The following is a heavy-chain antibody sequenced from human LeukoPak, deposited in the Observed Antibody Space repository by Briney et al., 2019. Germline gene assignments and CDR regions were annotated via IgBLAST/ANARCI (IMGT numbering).Heavy chain of an antibody. CDR2: ISYDGSNK. V-gene: IGHV3-30-3*01. Sequence: PGRSLRLSCAASGFTFSSYAMHWVRQAPGKGLEWVAVISYDGSNKYYADSVKGRFTISRDNSKNTLYLQMNSLRAEDTAVYYCAKDRPQRGTSDYWGQGTLVTVSS. D-gene: IGHD6-25*01. CDR3: AKDRPQRGTSDY. CDR1: GFTFSSYA. J-gene: IGHJ4*02.